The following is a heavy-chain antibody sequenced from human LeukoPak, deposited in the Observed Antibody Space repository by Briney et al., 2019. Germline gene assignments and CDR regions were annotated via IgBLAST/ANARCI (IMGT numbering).Heavy chain of an antibody. CDR3: ARDWGYCINGVCYAFDY. J-gene: IGHJ4*02. CDR2: INHSGST. CDR1: GGSFSGYY. D-gene: IGHD2-8*01. V-gene: IGHV4-34*01. Sequence: PSETLSLTCAVYGGSFSGYYWSWIRQPPGKGLEWIGEINHSGSTNYNPSLKSRVTISVDTSKNQFSLKLSSVTAADTAVYYCARDWGYCINGVCYAFDYWGQGTLVIVSS.